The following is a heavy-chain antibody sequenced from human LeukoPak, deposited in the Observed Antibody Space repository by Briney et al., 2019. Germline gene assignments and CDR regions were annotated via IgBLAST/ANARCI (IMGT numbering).Heavy chain of an antibody. Sequence: SVKVSCKASGGTFSSYAISWVRQTPGQGLEWMGRIIPIFGIANYAQKFQGRVTITADKSTSTAYMELSSLRSEDTAVYYCAREGYCGSTSCWKDPWGQGTLVTVSS. CDR3: AREGYCGSTSCWKDP. V-gene: IGHV1-69*04. J-gene: IGHJ5*02. D-gene: IGHD2-2*01. CDR1: GGTFSSYA. CDR2: IIPIFGIA.